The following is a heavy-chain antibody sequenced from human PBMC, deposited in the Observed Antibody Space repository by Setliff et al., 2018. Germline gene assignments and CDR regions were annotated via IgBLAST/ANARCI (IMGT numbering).Heavy chain of an antibody. CDR2: INHSGSS. CDR1: GGTFSDHY. CDR3: ARGRNVAARLLDS. Sequence: PSETLSLTCAASGGTFSDHYWTWIRQPPGKGLEWIGEINHSGSSNYNPSLKSRVTISVDTSKNQFSLKLSSVTAADTAVYYCARGRNVAARLLDSWGQGARVTAPQ. D-gene: IGHD6-6*01. V-gene: IGHV4-34*01. J-gene: IGHJ4*02.